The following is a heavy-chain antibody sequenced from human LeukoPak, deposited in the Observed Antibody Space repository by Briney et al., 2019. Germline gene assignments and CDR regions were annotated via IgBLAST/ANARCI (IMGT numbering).Heavy chain of an antibody. CDR3: ARGIDEWLYLNY. CDR1: GFPFAPFW. CDR2: MNRDGSEV. V-gene: IGHV3-7*04. D-gene: IGHD3-3*01. Sequence: PGGSLRLFCAASGFPFAPFWMTWVRQAPGKGPEFVATMNRDGSEVAYGNSVRGRFTISRDNAKSSLYLQMYSLRAEDTAVYYCARGIDEWLYLNYWGQGALVTVSS. J-gene: IGHJ4*02.